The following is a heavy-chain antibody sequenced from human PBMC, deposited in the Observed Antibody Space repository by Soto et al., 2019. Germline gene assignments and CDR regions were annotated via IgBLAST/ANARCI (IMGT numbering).Heavy chain of an antibody. D-gene: IGHD5-12*01. Sequence: QLQLQESGPGLVKPSETLSLTCTVSGGSISSSSYYWGWIRQPPGKGLEWIGSIYYSGSTYYNPSLKSRFTLSVDTSKIHFSPKRSSVTAADTAEYYCARHQGDGYNRAPYYYYGMDVWGQGTTVTVFS. CDR2: IYYSGST. J-gene: IGHJ6*02. V-gene: IGHV4-39*01. CDR3: ARHQGDGYNRAPYYYYGMDV. CDR1: GGSISSSSYY.